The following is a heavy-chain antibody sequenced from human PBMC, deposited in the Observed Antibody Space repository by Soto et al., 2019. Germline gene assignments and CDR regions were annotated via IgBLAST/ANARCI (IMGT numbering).Heavy chain of an antibody. J-gene: IGHJ4*02. CDR3: ARALRGHIQLWFSVDY. Sequence: QVQLVESGGGVVQPGRSLRLSCAASGFTFSSYGMHWVRQAPGKGLEWVAVIWYDGSNKYYADSVKGRFTISRDNSKNTLYQQMNSLRAEDTAVYYCARALRGHIQLWFSVDYWGQGTLVTVSS. V-gene: IGHV3-33*01. CDR1: GFTFSSYG. CDR2: IWYDGSNK. D-gene: IGHD5-18*01.